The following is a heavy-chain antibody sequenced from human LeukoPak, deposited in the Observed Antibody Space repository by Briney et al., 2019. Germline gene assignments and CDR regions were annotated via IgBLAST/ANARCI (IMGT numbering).Heavy chain of an antibody. CDR3: ARGHTRITMLRGSRSAYYFDY. D-gene: IGHD3-10*01. CDR1: SGSFSGYS. V-gene: IGHV4-34*01. CDR2: IKHSVGT. Sequence: SETLSLTCSVYSGSFSGYSWSWVRQPPGKGLEWIGEIKHSVGTNYNPSLKSRVTMSLDTSKNQFSLKLSSVTAADTAVYYCARGHTRITMLRGSRSAYYFDYWGQGTLVTVSS. J-gene: IGHJ4*02.